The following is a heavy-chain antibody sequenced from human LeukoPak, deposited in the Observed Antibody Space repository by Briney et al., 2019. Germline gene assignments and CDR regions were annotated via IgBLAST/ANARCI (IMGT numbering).Heavy chain of an antibody. Sequence: GRSLRLSCEGSGFIFRSYVMHWVRQAPGKGLEWVAFIRYDGSNKYYADSVKGRFTISRDNSKNTLYLQMNSLRAEDTAVYYCAKDRLKVAVAGTFWFDPWGQGTLVTVSS. D-gene: IGHD6-19*01. J-gene: IGHJ5*02. V-gene: IGHV3-30*02. CDR3: AKDRLKVAVAGTFWFDP. CDR1: GFIFRSYV. CDR2: IRYDGSNK.